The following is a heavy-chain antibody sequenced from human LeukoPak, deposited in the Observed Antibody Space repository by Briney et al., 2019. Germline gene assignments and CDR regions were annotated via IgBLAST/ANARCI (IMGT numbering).Heavy chain of an antibody. V-gene: IGHV6-1*01. CDR3: ARYAWNGQLYYFDY. CDR2: TYYRFKWYN. J-gene: IGHJ4*02. CDR1: GDSVSSSSVA. D-gene: IGHD1-1*01. Sequence: SQTLSLTCAISGDSVSSSSVAWSWIRQSPSRGLEWLGRTYYRFKWYNDYALSVRSRITINPDTSKNQFSLHLNSVTPEDTAVPYCARYAWNGQLYYFDYWGQGTLVTVSS.